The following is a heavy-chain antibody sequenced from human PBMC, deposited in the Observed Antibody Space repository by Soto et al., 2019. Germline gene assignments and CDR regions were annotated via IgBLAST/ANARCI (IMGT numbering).Heavy chain of an antibody. CDR3: ARGAPVDLDY. CDR2: LYNTGST. CDR1: GASISRYY. Sequence: SETLSLTCTVSGASISRYYWSWIRQSPGKGLEWIGYLYNTGSTIYNPSLKSRVTISVDTSKNQFSLKMNSVTAADTAVYYCARGAPVDLDYWGQGTLVTVSS. J-gene: IGHJ4*02. V-gene: IGHV4-59*01.